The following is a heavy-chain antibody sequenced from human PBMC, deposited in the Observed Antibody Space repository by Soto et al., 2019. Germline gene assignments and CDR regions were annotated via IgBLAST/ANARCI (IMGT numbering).Heavy chain of an antibody. CDR1: GGSITSSSHY. V-gene: IGHV4-39*07. Sequence: PSETLSLTCTVSGGSITSSSHYWGWIRQPPGKGLECIGNIYYDGNTYYNPSLKSRVTISVDTSKNQFSLKLSSLTAADTAVYYCAKNWNWGSLVHWGQGTLVTVSS. D-gene: IGHD7-27*01. CDR2: IYYDGNT. J-gene: IGHJ4*02. CDR3: AKNWNWGSLVH.